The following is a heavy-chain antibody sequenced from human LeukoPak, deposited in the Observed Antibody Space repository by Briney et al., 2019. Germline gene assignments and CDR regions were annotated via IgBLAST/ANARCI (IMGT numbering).Heavy chain of an antibody. CDR1: GYTFTGYY. D-gene: IGHD1-7*01. CDR3: ARGVGNLNYVGYFDY. V-gene: IGHV1-2*02. J-gene: IGHJ4*02. Sequence: GASVTVSCKASGYTFTGYYMHWVRQAPEHGLEWMGWINPNSGGTNYAQKFQGRVTMTRDTSISTAYMELSRLRSDDTAVYYCARGVGNLNYVGYFDYWGQGTLVTVSS. CDR2: INPNSGGT.